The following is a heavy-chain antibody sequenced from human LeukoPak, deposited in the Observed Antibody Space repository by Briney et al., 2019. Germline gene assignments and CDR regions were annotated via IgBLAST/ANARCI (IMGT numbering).Heavy chain of an antibody. CDR1: GGAISSYY. CDR2: IDQSGDT. V-gene: IGHV4-59*05. Sequence: SETLSLTCTVSGGAISSYYWSWIRQPPGKGLEWIGSIDQSGDTYYKLSLKSRVTISVDTSKNQFSLKLSSVTAADTALYYCARLIRTGDQGRAYSDYWGQGTLVTVSS. J-gene: IGHJ4*02. CDR3: ARLIRTGDQGRAYSDY. D-gene: IGHD7-27*01.